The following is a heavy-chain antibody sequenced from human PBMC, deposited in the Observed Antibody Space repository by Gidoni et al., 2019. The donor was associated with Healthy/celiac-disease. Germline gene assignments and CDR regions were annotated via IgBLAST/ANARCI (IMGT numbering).Heavy chain of an antibody. J-gene: IGHJ6*02. Sequence: EVQLVESGGGLVQPGRSLRLSCTASGFTFGDYAMSWVRQAPGKGLEWVGFIRSKAYGGTTEYAASVKGRFTISRDDSKSIAYLQMNSLKTEDTAVYYCTRTQWLVFNRGYYGMDVWGQGTTVTVSS. CDR3: TRTQWLVFNRGYYGMDV. D-gene: IGHD6-19*01. CDR2: IRSKAYGGTT. V-gene: IGHV3-49*04. CDR1: GFTFGDYA.